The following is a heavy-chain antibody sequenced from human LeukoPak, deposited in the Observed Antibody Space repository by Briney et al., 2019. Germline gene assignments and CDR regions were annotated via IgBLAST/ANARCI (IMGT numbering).Heavy chain of an antibody. Sequence: PGGSLRLSCAASGFTFSSYWMHWVRQAPGKGLEWVANIKQDGSEKYYVDSVKGRFTISRDNAKNSLYLQMNSLRAEDTAVYYCARVIFRGIFGPYKYWGQGTLVTVSS. J-gene: IGHJ4*02. D-gene: IGHD3/OR15-3a*01. CDR3: ARVIFRGIFGPYKY. V-gene: IGHV3-7*01. CDR2: IKQDGSEK. CDR1: GFTFSSYW.